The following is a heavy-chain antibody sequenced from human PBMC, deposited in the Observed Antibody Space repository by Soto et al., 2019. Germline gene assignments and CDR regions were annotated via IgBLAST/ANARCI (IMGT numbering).Heavy chain of an antibody. CDR2: ISAKNGNT. J-gene: IGHJ4*02. CDR3: AREPPETPPDY. V-gene: IGHV1-18*01. CDR1: GYTFSDYG. Sequence: QVQLVQSGTDVKKPGASVKVSCKTSGYTFSDYGISWVRQAPGQGLEWMGWISAKNGNTNFAQKFRGRVTMTTDTSTSTVSMELRSLKADDTAVYYCAREPPETPPDYWGQGTLVTVSS.